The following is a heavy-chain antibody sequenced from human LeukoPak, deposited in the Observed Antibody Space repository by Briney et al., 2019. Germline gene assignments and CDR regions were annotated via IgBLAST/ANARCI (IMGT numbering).Heavy chain of an antibody. J-gene: IGHJ6*03. CDR2: MNPNSGNT. V-gene: IGHV1-8*02. Sequence: ASVKVSCXASGGTFSSYAISWVRQATGQGLEWMGWMNPNSGNTGYAQKFQGRGTMTRNTSISTAYMELSSLRSEDTAVYYCARVRTRYYDILTGYYKGYYYYYMDVWGKGTTVTVSS. CDR3: ARVRTRYYDILTGYYKGYYYYYMDV. D-gene: IGHD3-9*01. CDR1: GGTFSSYA.